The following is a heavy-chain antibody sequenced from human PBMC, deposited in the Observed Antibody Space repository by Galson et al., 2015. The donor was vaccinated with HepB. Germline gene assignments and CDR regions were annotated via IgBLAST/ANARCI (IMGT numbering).Heavy chain of an antibody. J-gene: IGHJ4*02. CDR1: GFTFSSYA. Sequence: SLRLSCAASGFTFSSYAMSWVRQAPGKGLEWVSAISGSGGSTYYADSVKGRFTISRDNSKNTLYLQMNSLRAEDTAVYYCAKASIAVAGPKLYPSYYFDYWGQGTLVTVSS. CDR3: AKASIAVAGPKLYPSYYFDY. CDR2: ISGSGGST. V-gene: IGHV3-23*01. D-gene: IGHD6-19*01.